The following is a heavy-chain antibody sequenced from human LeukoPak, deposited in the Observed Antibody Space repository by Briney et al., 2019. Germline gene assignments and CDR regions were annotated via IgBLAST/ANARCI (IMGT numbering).Heavy chain of an antibody. CDR3: ATTDYCYYYMDV. CDR1: GGTFSSYA. CDR2: IIPIFGTA. D-gene: IGHD1-1*01. J-gene: IGHJ6*03. Sequence: SVKVSCKASGGTFSSYAISWVRQAPGQGLEWMGRIIPIFGTANYAQKFQGRVTITTDESTSTAYMELSSLRSEDTAVYYCATTDYCYYYMDVWGKGTTVTVSS. V-gene: IGHV1-69*05.